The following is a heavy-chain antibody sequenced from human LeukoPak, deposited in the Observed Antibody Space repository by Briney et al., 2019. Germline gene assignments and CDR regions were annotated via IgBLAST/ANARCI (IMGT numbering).Heavy chain of an antibody. J-gene: IGHJ4*02. Sequence: PGGSLRLSCAASGFTFSDYWMSWVRQAPGKGLEWVANIKQDGSEKYYVDSVKGRFTISRDNPRNTLYMEMNSLRAEDTAVYYCSVMHRYYDGSGYWVQWGQGTLVTVSS. D-gene: IGHD3-22*01. CDR1: GFTFSDYW. CDR3: SVMHRYYDGSGYWVQ. CDR2: IKQDGSEK. V-gene: IGHV3-7*03.